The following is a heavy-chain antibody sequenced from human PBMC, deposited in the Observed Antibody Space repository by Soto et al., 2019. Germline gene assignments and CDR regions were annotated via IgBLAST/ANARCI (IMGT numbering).Heavy chain of an antibody. J-gene: IGHJ4*02. Sequence: GGSLRLSCAASGVTISNNAMHWVRQAPGKGLEWVAVISHDGYNKYYADSVKGRFTISRDNSEDTLDLQMNSLRAEDTAVYYCARDRYCSSGSCQRHPVAFDSWGQGTLVTVSS. D-gene: IGHD2-15*01. CDR1: GVTISNNA. CDR2: ISHDGYNK. CDR3: ARDRYCSSGSCQRHPVAFDS. V-gene: IGHV3-30*04.